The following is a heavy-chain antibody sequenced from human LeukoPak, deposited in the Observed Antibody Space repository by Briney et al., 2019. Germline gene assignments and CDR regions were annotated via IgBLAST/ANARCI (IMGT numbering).Heavy chain of an antibody. CDR2: ISGSGGGT. CDR1: GFTFSNYA. CDR3: ASGYSSGWYMVY. J-gene: IGHJ4*02. Sequence: GGSLRLSCVASGFTFSNYAMSWVRQAPGKGLEWVSAISGSGGGTYYADSVKGRFTISRDNSKNTLHLQMNSLRAEDTAVYYCASGYSSGWYMVYWGQGTLVTVSS. D-gene: IGHD6-19*01. V-gene: IGHV3-23*01.